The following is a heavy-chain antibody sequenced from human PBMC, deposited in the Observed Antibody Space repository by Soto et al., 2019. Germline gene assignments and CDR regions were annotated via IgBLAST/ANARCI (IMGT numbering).Heavy chain of an antibody. D-gene: IGHD5-12*01. CDR3: ARDRPRGYSGYGFDY. CDR2: ISAYNGNT. J-gene: IGHJ4*02. V-gene: IGHV1-18*01. Sequence: GASVKVSCKASGYTFTGYGISWVRQAPGQGLEWMGWISAYNGNTNYAQKLQGRVTMTTDTSTSTAYMELRSLRSDDTAVYYCARDRPRGYSGYGFDYWGQGTLVTVSS. CDR1: GYTFTGYG.